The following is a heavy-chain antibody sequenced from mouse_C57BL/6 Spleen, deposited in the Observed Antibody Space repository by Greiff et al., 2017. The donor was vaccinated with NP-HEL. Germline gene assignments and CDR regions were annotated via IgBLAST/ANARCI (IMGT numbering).Heavy chain of an antibody. Sequence: VQLQESGPELVKPGASVKISCKASGYAFSSSWMNWVKQRPGKGLEWIGRIYPGDGDTNYNGKFKGKATLTADKSSSTAYMQLSSRTSEDSAVYFCAREAYYYAMDYWGQGTSVTVSS. CDR2: IYPGDGDT. J-gene: IGHJ4*01. CDR3: AREAYYYAMDY. CDR1: GYAFSSSW. V-gene: IGHV1-82*01.